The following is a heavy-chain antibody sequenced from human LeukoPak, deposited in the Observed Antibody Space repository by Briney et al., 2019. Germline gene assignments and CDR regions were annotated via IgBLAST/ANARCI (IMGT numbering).Heavy chain of an antibody. Sequence: SETLSHTCTVSGGSISSYYWSWIRQPPGKGLEWIGYIYYSGSTNYNPSLKSRVTISVDTSKNQLSLKLSSVTAADTAVYYCARVPGADYYGSGSYQIWGQGTLVTVSS. CDR3: ARVPGADYYGSGSYQI. J-gene: IGHJ4*02. V-gene: IGHV4-59*01. D-gene: IGHD3-10*01. CDR1: GGSISSYY. CDR2: IYYSGST.